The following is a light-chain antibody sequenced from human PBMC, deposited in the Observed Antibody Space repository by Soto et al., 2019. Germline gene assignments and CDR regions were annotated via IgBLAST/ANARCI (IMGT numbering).Light chain of an antibody. CDR3: QQRSDWPIT. Sequence: EIVLTQSPATLSLSPGERATLSCRASQSVSSYLAWYQQKPGQAPRLLIYDASNRATGIPARFTGSGSGTEFTLSISSLQSEDFGIYYCQQRSDWPITFGQGTRLEIK. CDR1: QSVSSY. V-gene: IGKV3-11*01. CDR2: DAS. J-gene: IGKJ5*01.